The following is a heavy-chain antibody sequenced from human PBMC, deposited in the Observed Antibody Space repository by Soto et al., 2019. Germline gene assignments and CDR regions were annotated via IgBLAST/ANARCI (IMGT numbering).Heavy chain of an antibody. D-gene: IGHD2-2*01. J-gene: IGHJ6*04. CDR2: IYYSGST. CDR3: ARGDVVVPAAMGRHYYGMDV. V-gene: IGHV4-39*01. CDR1: GGSISSSSYY. Sequence: SETLSLTCTVSGGSISSSSYYWGWIRQPPGKGLEWIGSIYYSGSTYYNPSLKSRVTISVDTSKNQFSLKLSSVTAADTAVYYCARGDVVVPAAMGRHYYGMDVWAKGTTVTVS.